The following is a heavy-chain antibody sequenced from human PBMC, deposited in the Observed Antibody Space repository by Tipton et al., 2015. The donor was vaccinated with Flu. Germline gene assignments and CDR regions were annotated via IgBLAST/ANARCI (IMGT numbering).Heavy chain of an antibody. CDR2: IYHSGST. CDR1: GYSISSGYY. D-gene: IGHD6-19*01. Sequence: TLSLTCTVSGYSISSGYYWGWIRQPPGKGLEWIGRIYHSGSTYYNPSLRSRVTISVDTSKNQFSLKLSSVTAADTAVYYCATRAYSSGWYMYFDYWGQGTLVTVSS. CDR3: ATRAYSSGWYMYFDY. V-gene: IGHV4-38-2*02. J-gene: IGHJ4*02.